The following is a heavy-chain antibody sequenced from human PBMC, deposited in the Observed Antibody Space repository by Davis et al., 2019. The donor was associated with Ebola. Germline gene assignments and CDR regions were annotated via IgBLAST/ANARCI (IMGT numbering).Heavy chain of an antibody. V-gene: IGHV3-11*06. Sequence: PGGSLRLSCAASGFTVSINYMSWVRQAPGKGLEWVSYISSSSSYTNYADSVKGRFTISRDNAKNSLYLQMNSLRAEDTAVYYCAREGSSSRGYYFDYWGQGTLVTVSS. D-gene: IGHD6-13*01. CDR1: GFTVSINY. CDR3: AREGSSSRGYYFDY. J-gene: IGHJ4*02. CDR2: ISSSSSYT.